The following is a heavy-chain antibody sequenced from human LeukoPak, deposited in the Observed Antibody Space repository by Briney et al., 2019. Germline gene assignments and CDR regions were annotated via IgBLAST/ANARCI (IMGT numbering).Heavy chain of an antibody. D-gene: IGHD6-6*01. CDR1: GYTFTGYY. V-gene: IGHV1-2*02. CDR2: INPNSGGT. Sequence: ASVKVSCKASGYTFTGYYMHWVRQAPGQGLEWMGWINPNSGGTNYAQKFQGRVTMTRDTSISTAYMELSRLRSDDTAVYYCARASSIAARGDYWGQGTLVTVSS. J-gene: IGHJ4*02. CDR3: ARASSIAARGDY.